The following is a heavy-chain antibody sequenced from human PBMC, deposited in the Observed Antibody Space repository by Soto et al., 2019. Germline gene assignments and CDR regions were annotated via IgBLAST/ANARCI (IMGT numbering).Heavy chain of an antibody. V-gene: IGHV3-23*01. D-gene: IGHD4-17*01. J-gene: IGHJ3*01. CDR3: AKVIRRDAYGAFDV. Sequence: GGSLRLSCAASGFTFNTYAMTWVRQPPGKGLEWVSSISLTGGSVYDADSVKGRFTISRDNSKNILYLQMTSLRVEDTAKYFCAKVIRRDAYGAFDVWGQGTMVTVSS. CDR2: ISLTGGSV. CDR1: GFTFNTYA.